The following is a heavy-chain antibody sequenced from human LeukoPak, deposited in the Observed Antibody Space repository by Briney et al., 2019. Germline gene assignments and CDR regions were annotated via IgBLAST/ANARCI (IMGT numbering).Heavy chain of an antibody. CDR2: MNPNSGNT. CDR1: GYTFTSYD. D-gene: IGHD1-14*01. J-gene: IGHJ4*02. V-gene: IGHV1-8*01. Sequence: ASVKVSCKASGYTFTSYDINWVRQATGQGLEWMGWMNPNSGNTGYAQKFQGRVTMTRNTSISTAYMELSSLRSEDTAVYYCARVGSVRTLSKRGLVYWGQRTLVTVSS. CDR3: ARVGSVRTLSKRGLVY.